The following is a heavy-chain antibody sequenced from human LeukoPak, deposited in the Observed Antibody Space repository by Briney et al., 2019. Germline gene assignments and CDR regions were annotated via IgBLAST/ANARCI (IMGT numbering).Heavy chain of an antibody. D-gene: IGHD1-26*01. CDR1: GGTFSSYA. CDR3: ARAKLGAGPLFDP. J-gene: IGHJ5*02. Sequence: SVKVSCKASGGTFSSYAISWVRQAPGQGLEWMGRIIPILGIANYAQKFQGRVTITADKSTSTAYMELSSLRSEDTAVYYCARAKLGAGPLFDPWGQGTLVTVSS. V-gene: IGHV1-69*04. CDR2: IIPILGIA.